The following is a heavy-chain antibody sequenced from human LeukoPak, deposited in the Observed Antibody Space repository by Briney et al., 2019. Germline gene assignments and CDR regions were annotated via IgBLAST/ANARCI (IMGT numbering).Heavy chain of an antibody. V-gene: IGHV4-59*01. CDR3: AREGSCSSTSCYSHSNWFDP. J-gene: IGHJ5*02. CDR2: IYYSGST. Sequence: SETLSLTCTVSGGSISSYYWSWLRQPPGKGLEWIGYIYYSGSTNYNPSLTSRVTISVDTSKNQFSLKLSSVTAADTAVYYCAREGSCSSTSCYSHSNWFDPWGQGTLVTVSS. D-gene: IGHD2-2*02. CDR1: GGSISSYY.